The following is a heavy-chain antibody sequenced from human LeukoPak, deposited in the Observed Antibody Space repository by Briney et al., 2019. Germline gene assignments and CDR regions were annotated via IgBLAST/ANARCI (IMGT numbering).Heavy chain of an antibody. CDR3: TTNDAFDI. J-gene: IGHJ3*02. V-gene: IGHV3-15*01. Sequence: RTGGSLRLSCAASGFTFSNAWMNWVRLAPGKGLEWVGRIKNKIASGTTDYAAPVKGRFTISRDDSKNTLFLQMNSLKTEDTAMYYCTTNDAFDIWGQGTMVTVSS. CDR2: IKNKIASGTT. CDR1: GFTFSNAW.